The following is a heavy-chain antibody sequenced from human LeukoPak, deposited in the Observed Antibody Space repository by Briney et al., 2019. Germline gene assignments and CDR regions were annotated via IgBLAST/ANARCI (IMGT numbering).Heavy chain of an antibody. V-gene: IGHV3-23*01. D-gene: IGHD3-3*01. CDR1: GFTFSSYA. Sequence: GGSLRLSCAASGFTFSSYAMSWVRQAPGKGLEWVSAISGSGGSTYYADPVKGRFTISRDNSKNTLYLQMNSLRAEDTAVYYCAKDLGFLEWLSFDYWGQGTLVTVSS. CDR2: ISGSGGST. CDR3: AKDLGFLEWLSFDY. J-gene: IGHJ4*02.